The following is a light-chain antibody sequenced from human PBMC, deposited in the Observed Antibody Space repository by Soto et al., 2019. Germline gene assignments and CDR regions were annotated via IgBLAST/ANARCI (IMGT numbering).Light chain of an antibody. CDR3: SSYTSSSTLV. J-gene: IGLJ1*01. CDR2: EVS. V-gene: IGLV2-14*01. CDR1: SSDVGAYNY. Sequence: QSALTQPASVSGSPGQSITISCTGTSSDVGAYNYVSWYQQHPGKAPKVLIYEVSNRPSRVSNRFSGSKSGNTASLTISGLQAEDEADYYCSSYTSSSTLVFGTGTKLTV.